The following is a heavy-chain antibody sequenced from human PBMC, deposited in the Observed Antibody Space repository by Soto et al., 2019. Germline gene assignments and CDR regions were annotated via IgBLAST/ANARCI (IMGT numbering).Heavy chain of an antibody. CDR1: GGTFSSYA. D-gene: IGHD6-13*01. CDR2: IIPIFGTA. V-gene: IGHV1-69*13. Sequence: SVKVSCKASGGTFSSYAISWVRQAPGQGLEWMGGIIPIFGTANYAQKFQGRVTITADESTNTAYMELSSLRSEDTAVYYCATGARSSWYETLPGWGHGTLVTVSS. CDR3: ATGARSSWYETLPG. J-gene: IGHJ4*01.